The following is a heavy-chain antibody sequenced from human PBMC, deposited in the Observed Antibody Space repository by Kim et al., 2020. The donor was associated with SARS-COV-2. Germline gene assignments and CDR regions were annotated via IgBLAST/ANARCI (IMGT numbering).Heavy chain of an antibody. Sequence: ASVKVSCKASGYTFTSYGISWVRQAPGQGLEWMGWISAYNGNTNYAQKLQGRVTMTTDTSTSTAYMELRSLRSDDTAVYYCASKNDYGDQDWFDPWGQGTLVTVSS. CDR2: ISAYNGNT. V-gene: IGHV1-18*04. J-gene: IGHJ5*02. CDR3: ASKNDYGDQDWFDP. D-gene: IGHD4-17*01. CDR1: GYTFTSYG.